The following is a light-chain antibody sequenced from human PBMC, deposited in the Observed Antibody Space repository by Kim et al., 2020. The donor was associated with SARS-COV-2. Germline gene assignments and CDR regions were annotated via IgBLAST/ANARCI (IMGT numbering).Light chain of an antibody. CDR3: SSYTSSSTLV. CDR2: DVS. V-gene: IGLV2-14*03. CDR1: SSDVGGYNY. J-gene: IGLJ3*02. Sequence: GHSITISCTGTSSDVGGYNYVSWYQQHPGKVPKLLIHDVSNRPSGVSDRFSGSKSDNTASLTISGLRAEDEADYYCSSYTSSSTLVFGGGTQLTVL.